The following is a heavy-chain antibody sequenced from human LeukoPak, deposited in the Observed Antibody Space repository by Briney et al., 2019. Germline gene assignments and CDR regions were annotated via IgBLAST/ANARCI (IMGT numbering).Heavy chain of an antibody. J-gene: IGHJ2*01. V-gene: IGHV3-13*01. CDR3: AREIAVAGYWYFDL. CDR2: IGIGGDT. Sequence: GGSLRLSCAASGFTFSSYDMHWVRQATGKGLEWVSSIGIGGDTYYPGSVQGRFTISREDAKNSLYLQMNSLRAGDTAVYYCAREIAVAGYWYFDLWGRGALVTVSS. CDR1: GFTFSSYD. D-gene: IGHD6-19*01.